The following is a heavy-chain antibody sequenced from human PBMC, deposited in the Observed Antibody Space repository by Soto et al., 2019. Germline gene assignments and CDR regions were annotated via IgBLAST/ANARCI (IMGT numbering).Heavy chain of an antibody. CDR3: ASDGGYGGGYFDY. J-gene: IGHJ4*02. CDR1: GFTFSSYS. V-gene: IGHV3-21*01. Sequence: EVQLVESGGGLVKPGGSLRLSCAASGFTFSSYSMNWVRQAPGKGLEWVSSISSSSSYIYYADSVKGRFTISRDNAKNSLYLQMNSLRAEDTAVYYCASDGGYGGGYFDYWDQGTLVTVSS. D-gene: IGHD5-12*01. CDR2: ISSSSSYI.